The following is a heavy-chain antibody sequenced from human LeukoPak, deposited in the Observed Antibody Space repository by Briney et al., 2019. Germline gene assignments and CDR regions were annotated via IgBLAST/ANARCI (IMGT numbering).Heavy chain of an antibody. CDR3: ARENWRSKSIDFDS. J-gene: IGHJ4*02. CDR1: GGSISSSNW. Sequence: SETLSLTCAVSGGSISSSNWWSWVRQPPGKGLEWIGEIYHSGSTNYNPSLKSRVTISVDKSKNQFSLKLSSVTAADTAAYFCARENWRSKSIDFDSWGQGTLVTVSS. CDR2: IYHSGST. V-gene: IGHV4-4*02. D-gene: IGHD6-6*01.